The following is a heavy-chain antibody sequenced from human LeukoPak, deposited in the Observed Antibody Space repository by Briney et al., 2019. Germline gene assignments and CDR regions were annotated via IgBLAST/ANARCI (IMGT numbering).Heavy chain of an antibody. V-gene: IGHV1-69*13. J-gene: IGHJ4*02. D-gene: IGHD3-10*01. CDR3: ARVPSYYGSGTNYFDY. CDR2: IIPIFGTA. CDR1: AGTFSSYA. Sequence: SVKVSCKASAGTFSSYAISWVRQAPGQGLEWMGGIIPIFGTANYAQKFQGRVTITADESTTTAYLELSSLRSEDTAVYYCARVPSYYGSGTNYFDYWGQGTLVTVSS.